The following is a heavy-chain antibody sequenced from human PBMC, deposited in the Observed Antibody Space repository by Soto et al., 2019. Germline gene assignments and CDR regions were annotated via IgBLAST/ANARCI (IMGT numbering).Heavy chain of an antibody. Sequence: EVQLVESGGDLVQRGGSLRLSCAASGFTFSRSWMSWVRQAPGKGLEWVANTNEDGSQINYVDSVKGRFTASRDNAKNLRFLQMNNLRGEDTAIYYCARDPRNGAIDYWGQGTLVTVSS. CDR2: TNEDGSQI. D-gene: IGHD2-8*01. CDR1: GFTFSRSW. V-gene: IGHV3-7*01. CDR3: ARDPRNGAIDY. J-gene: IGHJ4*02.